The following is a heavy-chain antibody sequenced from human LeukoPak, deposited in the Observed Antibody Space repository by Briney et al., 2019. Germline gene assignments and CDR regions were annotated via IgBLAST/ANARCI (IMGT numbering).Heavy chain of an antibody. CDR3: AKGQELDDGVFDS. CDR1: GFTFSSLA. D-gene: IGHD1-1*01. Sequence: GGSLRLSCTASGFTFSSLAMTWVRQAPGKGLEWVSTIRSNGDTTYNADSVKGRFTISRDNSKNTLYLELNSLRAEDTATFYCAKGQELDDGVFDSWGQGTMVTVSS. J-gene: IGHJ4*02. V-gene: IGHV3-23*01. CDR2: IRSNGDTT.